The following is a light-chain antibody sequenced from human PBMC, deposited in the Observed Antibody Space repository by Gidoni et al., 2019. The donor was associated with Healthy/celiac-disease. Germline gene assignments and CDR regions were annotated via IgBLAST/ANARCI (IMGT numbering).Light chain of an antibody. CDR1: SANIGSNT. V-gene: IGLV1-44*01. J-gene: IGLJ2*01. Sequence: QSVLTQPPSPSGTPGQGVTISCSGSSANIGSNTVNWYQQLPGTAPKLLIYSNNQRPSGVPDRFSGSKSGTSASLDISGLQYEDEADYYCAAWDDSLNGVVFGGGTKLTVL. CDR2: SNN. CDR3: AAWDDSLNGVV.